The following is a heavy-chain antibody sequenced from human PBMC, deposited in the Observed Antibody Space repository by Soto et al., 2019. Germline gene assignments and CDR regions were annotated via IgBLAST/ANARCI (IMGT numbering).Heavy chain of an antibody. D-gene: IGHD6-13*01. CDR3: AIVNIEAAGTPLYSDFDY. J-gene: IGHJ4*02. CDR1: GYTFTSYG. V-gene: IGHV1-18*01. CDR2: ISAYNGNT. Sequence: QVQLVQSGAEVKKPGASVKVSCKASGYTFTSYGISWVRQAPGQGLEWMGWISAYNGNTNYAQQLQGRVTMTTDTSTSTAYMELRSLSSDDTAVYYCAIVNIEAAGTPLYSDFDYWGQGTLVTVSS.